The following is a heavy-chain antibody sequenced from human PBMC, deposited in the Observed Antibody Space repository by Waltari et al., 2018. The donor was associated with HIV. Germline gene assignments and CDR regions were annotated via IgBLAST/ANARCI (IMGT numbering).Heavy chain of an antibody. CDR3: AREPYSGGRGWFDP. D-gene: IGHD6-19*01. J-gene: IGHJ5*02. CDR2: MTGSGVST. Sequence: EVQLLESGGGLEQPGGSLRLSCAASGFTFSSYAMSWVRQAPGKGREGVSAMTGSGVSTYYADSVKGRVTISRDNSKNTLYLQMNSLRAEDTAVYYCAREPYSGGRGWFDPWGQGTLVTVSS. V-gene: IGHV3-23*01. CDR1: GFTFSSYA.